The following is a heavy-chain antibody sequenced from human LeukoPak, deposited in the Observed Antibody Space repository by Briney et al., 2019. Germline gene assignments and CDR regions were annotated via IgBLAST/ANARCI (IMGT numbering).Heavy chain of an antibody. D-gene: IGHD3-16*01. J-gene: IGHJ4*02. V-gene: IGHV3-30*02. Sequence: PGGSLRLSCAASGFTFSSYGMSWVRQAPGKGLEWVAFLRDDGRDEYYGDSVKGRFTISRDNSKNTLYLQMNSLRVEDTAFYYCAKEDAPLGGRPVDWGQGTLVTVSS. CDR1: GFTFSSYG. CDR3: AKEDAPLGGRPVD. CDR2: LRDDGRDE.